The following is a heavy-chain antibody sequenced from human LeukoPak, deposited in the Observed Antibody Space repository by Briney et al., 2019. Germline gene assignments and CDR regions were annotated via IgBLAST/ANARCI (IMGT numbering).Heavy chain of an antibody. Sequence: SETLSLTCAVSGYSISSGYYWGWIRQPPGKGLEWIGSIYHSGSTYYNPSLKSRVTISVDRSKNQFSLKLSSVTAADTAVYYCASLPFIVVVPAAMGDYYYGMDVWGKGTTVTVSS. CDR2: IYHSGST. CDR1: GYSISSGYY. D-gene: IGHD2-2*01. CDR3: ASLPFIVVVPAAMGDYYYGMDV. V-gene: IGHV4-38-2*01. J-gene: IGHJ6*04.